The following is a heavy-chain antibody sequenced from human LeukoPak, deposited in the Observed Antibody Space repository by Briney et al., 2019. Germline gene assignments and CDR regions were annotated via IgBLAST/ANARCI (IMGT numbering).Heavy chain of an antibody. V-gene: IGHV1-69*13. J-gene: IGHJ4*02. CDR1: GGTFSSYA. D-gene: IGHD3-3*01. Sequence: SVKVSCKASGGTFSSYAISWVRQAPGQGLEWMGGIIPIFGTANYARKFQGRVTITADESTSTAYMELSSLRSEDTAVYYCARGFHYDFWSGYYRDYFDYWGQGTLVTVSS. CDR3: ARGFHYDFWSGYYRDYFDY. CDR2: IIPIFGTA.